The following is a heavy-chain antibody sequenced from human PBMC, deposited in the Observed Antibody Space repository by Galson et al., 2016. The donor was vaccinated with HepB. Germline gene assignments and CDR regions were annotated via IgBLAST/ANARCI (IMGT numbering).Heavy chain of an antibody. D-gene: IGHD2-21*02. CDR1: GYTFTNYY. Sequence: SVKVSCKASGYTFTNYYMSWVRQAPGQGLEWMGIINPSDGRTDYAQQFQGRVTMTRDTSTSSFYMELSSLRSEDTAVYYCARGLIKGYYFDYWGQGTLVTVSS. V-gene: IGHV1-46*01. CDR3: ARGLIKGYYFDY. CDR2: INPSDGRT. J-gene: IGHJ4*02.